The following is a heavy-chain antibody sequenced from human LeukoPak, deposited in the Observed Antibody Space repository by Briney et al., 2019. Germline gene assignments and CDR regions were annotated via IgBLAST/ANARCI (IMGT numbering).Heavy chain of an antibody. CDR3: ARDSMYYDSGDAFDI. D-gene: IGHD3-22*01. V-gene: IGHV4-34*01. CDR2: INHSGST. J-gene: IGHJ3*02. Sequence: SETLSLTCAVYGGSFSGYYWSWIRQPPGKGLEWIGEINHSGSTNYNPSLKSRVTISVDTSKNQFSLKLSSVTAADTAVYYCARDSMYYDSGDAFDIWGQGTMVTVSS. CDR1: GGSFSGYY.